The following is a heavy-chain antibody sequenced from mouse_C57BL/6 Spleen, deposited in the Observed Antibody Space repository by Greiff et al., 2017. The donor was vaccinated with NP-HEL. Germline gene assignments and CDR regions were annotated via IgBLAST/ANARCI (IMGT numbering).Heavy chain of an antibody. CDR3: ARWGLLAWFAY. Sequence: VQLQQSGAELVMPGASVKLSCKASGYTFTSYWMHWVKQRPGQGLEWIGEIDPSDSYTNYNQKFKGKSTLTVDKSSSTAYMQLSSLTSEDSAVYDCARWGLLAWFAYWGQGTLVTVSA. CDR1: GYTFTSYW. D-gene: IGHD1-1*01. J-gene: IGHJ3*01. V-gene: IGHV1-69*01. CDR2: IDPSDSYT.